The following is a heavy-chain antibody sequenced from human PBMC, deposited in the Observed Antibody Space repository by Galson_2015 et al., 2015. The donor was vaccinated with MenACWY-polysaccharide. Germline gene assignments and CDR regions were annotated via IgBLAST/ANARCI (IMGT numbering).Heavy chain of an antibody. Sequence: CAISGDSVSSNSAAWNWIRQSPSRGLEWLGRTYYRSKWYNDYAVSVKSRLTINPDTSKNQFSLQLKSVTPEDTAVYYCARESNDRSGLTRFDPWGQGTLVTVSS. CDR3: ARESNDRSGLTRFDP. J-gene: IGHJ5*02. CDR2: TYYRSKWYN. CDR1: GDSVSSNSAA. D-gene: IGHD3-10*01. V-gene: IGHV6-1*01.